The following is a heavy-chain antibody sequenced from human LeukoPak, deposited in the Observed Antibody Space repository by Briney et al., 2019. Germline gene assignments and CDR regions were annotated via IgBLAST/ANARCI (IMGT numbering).Heavy chain of an antibody. J-gene: IGHJ5*02. CDR1: GYSISSGFL. V-gene: IGHV4-38-2*02. D-gene: IGHD2-2*01. CDR2: IYRSGNT. Sequence: SETLSLTCAVSGYSISSGFLWGWIRQPPGKGLEWIGSIYRSGNTYYNPSLKSRITTSVDTSKNQFSLKLSSVTAADTAVYYCARDPRWLTPDCNTIGCYVNWFDPWGQGTLVTVSS. CDR3: ARDPRWLTPDCNTIGCYVNWFDP.